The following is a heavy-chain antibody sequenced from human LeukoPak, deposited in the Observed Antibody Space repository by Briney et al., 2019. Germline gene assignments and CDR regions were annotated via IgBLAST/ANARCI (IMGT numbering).Heavy chain of an antibody. V-gene: IGHV3-30*18. Sequence: GGSLILSCAASGFTFSSYGMHWVRQAPGKGLEWVAVISYDGSNKYDADSVKGRFTISRDNSKNTLYLQMNKLRVEDTAVYYCVKSSLRGHSLWYFDLWGRGTPVTVSS. CDR2: ISYDGSNK. CDR3: VKSSLRGHSLWYFDL. D-gene: IGHD3-10*01. J-gene: IGHJ2*01. CDR1: GFTFSSYG.